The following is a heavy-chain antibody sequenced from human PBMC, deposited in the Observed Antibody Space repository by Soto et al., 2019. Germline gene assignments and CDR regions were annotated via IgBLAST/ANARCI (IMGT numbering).Heavy chain of an antibody. CDR3: ASSLVFDY. CDR2: IYSGGRT. J-gene: IGHJ4*02. CDR1: GFAVSSNY. D-gene: IGHD6-6*01. Sequence: PGGSLRLSCAASGFAVSSNYMNWVRQAPGKGPEWVSVIYSGGRTYYADSVKGRFTISRDNSKNTLYLQMNSLRAEDTAVYYCASSLVFDYWGQGTVVTVSS. V-gene: IGHV3-53*01.